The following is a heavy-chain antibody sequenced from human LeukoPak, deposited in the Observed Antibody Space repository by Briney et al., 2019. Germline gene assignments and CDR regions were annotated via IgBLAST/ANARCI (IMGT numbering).Heavy chain of an antibody. Sequence: SETLSLTCALYGGSFSGYYWSWIRQPPGKGLEWIGEINHSGSTNYNPSLKSRVTISVDTSKNQFSLKLSSVTAADTAVYYCPTGRETYYDFWSGYDRGRYFDYWGQGTLVTVSS. D-gene: IGHD3-3*01. CDR1: GGSFSGYY. CDR2: INHSGST. CDR3: PTGRETYYDFWSGYDRGRYFDY. J-gene: IGHJ4*02. V-gene: IGHV4-34*01.